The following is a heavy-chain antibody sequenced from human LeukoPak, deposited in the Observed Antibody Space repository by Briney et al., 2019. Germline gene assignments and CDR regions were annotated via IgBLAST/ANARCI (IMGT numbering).Heavy chain of an antibody. Sequence: GGSLRLSCAASGFTFSSYWMHWVRQAPGKGLVWVSRINSDGSSTSYADSVKGRFTISRDNAKNTLYLQMNSLRAEDTAVYYCARSYYDILTGYYFDAFDIWGQGTMVTVSS. CDR1: GFTFSSYW. CDR3: ARSYYDILTGYYFDAFDI. J-gene: IGHJ3*02. V-gene: IGHV3-74*01. D-gene: IGHD3-9*01. CDR2: INSDGSST.